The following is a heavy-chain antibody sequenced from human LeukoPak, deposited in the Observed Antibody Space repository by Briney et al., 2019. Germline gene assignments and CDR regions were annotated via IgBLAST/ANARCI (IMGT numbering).Heavy chain of an antibody. CDR1: GFTFSSYA. CDR3: ARALLRFLEWLPYYYYGMDV. Sequence: GGSLRLSCTASGFTFSSYAMSWVRQAPGKGLQWVSAISGSGGSTYYADSVKGRFTISRDNSKNTLYLQMNSLRAEDTAVYYCARALLRFLEWLPYYYYGMDVWGQGTTVTVSS. J-gene: IGHJ6*02. D-gene: IGHD3-3*01. V-gene: IGHV3-23*01. CDR2: ISGSGGST.